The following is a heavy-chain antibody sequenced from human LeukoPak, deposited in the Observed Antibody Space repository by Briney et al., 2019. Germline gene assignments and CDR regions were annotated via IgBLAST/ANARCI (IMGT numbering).Heavy chain of an antibody. V-gene: IGHV4-59*08. J-gene: IGHJ4*02. Sequence: PSETLSLTCTVSGGSISSYYWSWIRQPPGKGLEWIGYIYYSGSTYYSPSLKSRVTISVDTSKNQFSLKLSSVTAADTAVYYCARHAYYYDSSGYFDYWGQGTLVTVSS. CDR3: ARHAYYYDSSGYFDY. CDR2: IYYSGST. CDR1: GGSISSYY. D-gene: IGHD3-22*01.